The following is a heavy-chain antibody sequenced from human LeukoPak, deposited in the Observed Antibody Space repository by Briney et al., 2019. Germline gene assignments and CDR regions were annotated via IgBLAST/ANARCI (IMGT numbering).Heavy chain of an antibody. CDR2: IKPDSGDT. Sequence: ASVKVACNASGYTFSGYYIHWVRQAPGQGLEWMGVIKPDSGDTNYGQKFQGRVIMTRDTSITTAYMELNRLTSDDTAVYYCVRDRPHNWFDPWGQGTLVTVSS. J-gene: IGHJ5*02. V-gene: IGHV1-2*02. CDR1: GYTFSGYY. CDR3: VRDRPHNWFDP.